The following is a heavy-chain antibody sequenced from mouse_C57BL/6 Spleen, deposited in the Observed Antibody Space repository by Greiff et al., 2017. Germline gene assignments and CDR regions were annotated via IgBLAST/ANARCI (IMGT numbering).Heavy chain of an antibody. CDR1: GYSITSGYV. V-gene: IGHV3-1*01. CDR3: ARAGGYYGNGIAY. D-gene: IGHD2-1*01. Sequence: EVKLQESGPGMVKPSQSLSLTCTVTGYSITSGYVCHWIRPLPGNKLEWMGYISDSGSSNYNPTLKGRISITRDTCRSHFFMKLNSVTTEDTATYYCARAGGYYGNGIAYWGQGTLVTVSA. CDR2: ISDSGSS. J-gene: IGHJ3*01.